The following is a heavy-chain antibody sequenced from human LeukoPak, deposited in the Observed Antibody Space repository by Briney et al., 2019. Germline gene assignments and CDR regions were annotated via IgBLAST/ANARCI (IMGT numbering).Heavy chain of an antibody. V-gene: IGHV4-38-2*02. CDR1: GYSISSGYY. CDR2: IYHSGST. CDR3: ARQGQLVLFDY. J-gene: IGHJ4*02. Sequence: SETLSLTRTVSGYSISSGYYWGWIRQPPGKGLEWIGSIYHSGSTYYNPSLKSRVTISVDTSKNQFSLKLSSVTAADTAVYYCARQGQLVLFDYWGQGTLVTVSS. D-gene: IGHD6-6*01.